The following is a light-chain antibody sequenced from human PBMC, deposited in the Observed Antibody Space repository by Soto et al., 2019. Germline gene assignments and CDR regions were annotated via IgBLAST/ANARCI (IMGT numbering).Light chain of an antibody. CDR3: QQRSSWPWT. J-gene: IGKJ1*01. CDR1: RSVRSS. V-gene: IGKV3-11*01. Sequence: EILLTQSPATRSLSQGERATLSCRASRSVRSSLAWYQQKPGQAPRLLIYDASTRATGIPGRFSGSGSGTDFTLTIRNLEPEDFAVYYCQQRSSWPWTFGQGAKVEIK. CDR2: DAS.